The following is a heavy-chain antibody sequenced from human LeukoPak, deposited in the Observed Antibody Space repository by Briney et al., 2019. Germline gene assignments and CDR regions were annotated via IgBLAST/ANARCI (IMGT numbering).Heavy chain of an antibody. V-gene: IGHV3-9*01. CDR3: AKGTGGYYGPFDP. J-gene: IGHJ5*02. CDR1: GFTFDGFA. D-gene: IGHD3-22*01. CDR2: INWNSGSI. Sequence: GRSLRLSCAASGFTFDGFALFWVRQAPGKGLEYVSGINWNSGSIDYADSVKGRFTTSRDNARSSLYLQMNSLRVEDTAVYYCAKGTGGYYGPFDPWGQGTLVTVSS.